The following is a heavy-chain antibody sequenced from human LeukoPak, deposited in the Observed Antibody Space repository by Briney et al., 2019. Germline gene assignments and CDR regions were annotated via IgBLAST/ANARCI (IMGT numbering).Heavy chain of an antibody. Sequence: GGSLRLSCAASGFTVSSHYMNWVRQAPGKGLEWVANIKQDETEKFYVDSVKGRFTISRDNAKNSLYLQMNSLRVEDSAVYYCARGFYFSMTELYYLDLWGRGTLVTVSS. V-gene: IGHV3-7*04. CDR1: GFTVSSHY. D-gene: IGHD2-8*01. CDR3: ARGFYFSMTELYYLDL. CDR2: IKQDETEK. J-gene: IGHJ2*01.